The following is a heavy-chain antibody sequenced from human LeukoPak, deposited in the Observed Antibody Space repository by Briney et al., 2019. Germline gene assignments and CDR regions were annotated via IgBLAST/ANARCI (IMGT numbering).Heavy chain of an antibody. CDR3: AKDPAIVRGVRDYYYMDV. D-gene: IGHD3-10*01. CDR1: GFTFSSYS. V-gene: IGHV3-23*01. J-gene: IGHJ6*03. CDR2: ISGSGGST. Sequence: GGTLRLSCAASGFTFSSYSMIWVRQAPGKGLEWVSAISGSGGSTYYADSVKGRFTISRDNSKNTLYLQMTSLRAEDTAVYYCAKDPAIVRGVRDYYYMDVWGKGNTVTISS.